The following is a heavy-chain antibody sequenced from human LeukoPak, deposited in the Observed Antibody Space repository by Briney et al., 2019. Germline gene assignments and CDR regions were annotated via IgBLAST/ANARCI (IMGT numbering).Heavy chain of an antibody. CDR1: GDSVSSDRAA. D-gene: IGHD5/OR15-5a*01. CDR3: ARTTVYDGSKYYGLDV. J-gene: IGHJ6*02. CDR2: TYYRSKWFD. Sequence: SQTLSLTCAISGDSVSSDRAAWNWIRQSPSRGLEWLGRTYYRSKWFDEYAVSVKSRITIKPGTSRNQFSLHLNSVTPEDTAVYFCARTTVYDGSKYYGLDVWGQGTTVTVSS. V-gene: IGHV6-1*01.